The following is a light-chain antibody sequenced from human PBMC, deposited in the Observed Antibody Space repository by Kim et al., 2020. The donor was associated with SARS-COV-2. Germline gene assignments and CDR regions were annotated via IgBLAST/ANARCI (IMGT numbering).Light chain of an antibody. CDR3: QKCDSAPWT. J-gene: IGKJ1*01. V-gene: IGKV1-27*01. CDR1: QDISNY. Sequence: AVVGDRVTSTCRASQDISNYLAWFQLKPGKAPKLLIYAASALQPGVPSRFSGSGSGTDFTLTVTSLQPEDVATYYCQKCDSAPWTFGQGTKVDIK. CDR2: AAS.